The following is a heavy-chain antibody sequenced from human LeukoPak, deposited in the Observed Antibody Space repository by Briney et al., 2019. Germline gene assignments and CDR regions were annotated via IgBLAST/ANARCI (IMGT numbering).Heavy chain of an antibody. Sequence: SETLSLTCIVYGGSISSYYWSWIRQPPGKGLEWIGYIYHTGSNNYSPSLKSRVTMSVDTSKNQFSLKLSSVTAADTAVYYCARARYSNSWYAVDIWGQGTMVTVSS. V-gene: IGHV4-59*08. CDR2: IYHTGSN. CDR3: ARARYSNSWYAVDI. J-gene: IGHJ3*02. CDR1: GGSISSYY. D-gene: IGHD6-13*01.